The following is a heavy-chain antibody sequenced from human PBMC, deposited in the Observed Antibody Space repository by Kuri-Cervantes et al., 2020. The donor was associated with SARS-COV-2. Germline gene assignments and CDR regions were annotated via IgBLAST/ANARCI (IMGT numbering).Heavy chain of an antibody. Sequence: GESLKISCATSGFTFTSYAMSWVRQAPGKGLEWVSTISGGGGSTYYADSVEGRFTISRDSSKNSLYLQMNSLRAEDTAVYYCARDAHMVRFLEWLLTFGYFDLWGRGTLVTVSS. CDR2: ISGGGGST. J-gene: IGHJ2*01. V-gene: IGHV3-23*01. CDR3: ARDAHMVRFLEWLLTFGYFDL. CDR1: GFTFTSYA. D-gene: IGHD3-3*01.